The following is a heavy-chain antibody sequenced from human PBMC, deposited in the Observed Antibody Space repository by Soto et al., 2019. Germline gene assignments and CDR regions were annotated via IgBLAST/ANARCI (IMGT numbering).Heavy chain of an antibody. V-gene: IGHV5-10-1*01. J-gene: IGHJ6*02. CDR1: GYSFTSYW. CDR2: IDPSDSYT. Sequence: GESLKISCKGSGYSFTSYWISWVRQMPGKGLEWMGRIDPSDSYTNYSPSFQGHVTISADKSISTAYLQWSSLKASDTAMYYCARDLAVAGTHYWSEYYYYGMDVWGQGTTVTVSS. CDR3: ARDLAVAGTHYWSEYYYYGMDV. D-gene: IGHD6-19*01.